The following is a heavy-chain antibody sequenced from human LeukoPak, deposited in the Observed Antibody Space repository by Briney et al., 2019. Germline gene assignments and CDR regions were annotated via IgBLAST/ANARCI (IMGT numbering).Heavy chain of an antibody. Sequence: GGSLRLSCAASGFTFSSYSMNWVRQAPGKGLEWVSSISSSSSYIYYADSVKGRFTISRDNAKNSLYLQMNSLRAEDTAVYHCARETCSGGSCYVDYWGQGTLVTVSS. J-gene: IGHJ4*02. CDR3: ARETCSGGSCYVDY. V-gene: IGHV3-21*01. CDR1: GFTFSSYS. D-gene: IGHD2-15*01. CDR2: ISSSSSYI.